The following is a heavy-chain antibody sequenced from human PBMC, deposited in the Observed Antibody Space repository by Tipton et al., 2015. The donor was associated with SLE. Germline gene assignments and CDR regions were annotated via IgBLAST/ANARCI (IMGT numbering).Heavy chain of an antibody. Sequence: SLRLSCADSGFTFTNYWMTWVRQAPGKGLEWVANINQDGSETFYFDSVKDRFTISRDNVRNSLSLQMNSLRADDTAMYFCARDPYTGTYGAFDIWGQGTMVTVSS. CDR1: GFTFTNYW. V-gene: IGHV3-7*01. CDR3: ARDPYTGTYGAFDI. D-gene: IGHD1-26*01. J-gene: IGHJ3*02. CDR2: INQDGSET.